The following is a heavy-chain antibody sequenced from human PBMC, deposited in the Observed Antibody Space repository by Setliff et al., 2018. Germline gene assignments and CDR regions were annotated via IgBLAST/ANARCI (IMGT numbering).Heavy chain of an antibody. Sequence: GGSLRLSCAASGFTFSSYWMHWVRQAPGKGLVWVSRINNYGSSTSYADSVKGRFTISRDNAKNTLYLQMNSLRTEDAAVYYCARDLGEPYWYFDLWGRGTLVTVSS. D-gene: IGHD2-21*01. CDR3: ARDLGEPYWYFDL. CDR2: INNYGSST. J-gene: IGHJ2*01. CDR1: GFTFSSYW. V-gene: IGHV3-74*01.